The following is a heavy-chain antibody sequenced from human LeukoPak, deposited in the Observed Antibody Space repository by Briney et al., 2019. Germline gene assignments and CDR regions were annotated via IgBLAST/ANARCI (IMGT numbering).Heavy chain of an antibody. CDR1: GGTFSSYA. V-gene: IGHV1-69*13. Sequence: SVKVSCKASGGTFSSYAISWVRQAPGQGLEWMGGIIPIFGTANYAQKFQGRVTITADESTSTAYMELSSLRSEDTAVYYCARDFLTGGCGGDCFSYWGQGTLVTVSS. CDR3: ARDFLTGGCGGDCFSY. J-gene: IGHJ4*02. D-gene: IGHD2-21*01. CDR2: IIPIFGTA.